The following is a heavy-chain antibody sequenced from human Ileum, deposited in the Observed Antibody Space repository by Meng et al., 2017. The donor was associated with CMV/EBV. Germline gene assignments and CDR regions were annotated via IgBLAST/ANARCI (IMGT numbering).Heavy chain of an antibody. CDR2: ISSSGSAI. D-gene: IGHD3-16*01. J-gene: IGHJ4*02. Sequence: GGSLRLSCSASGFTFGDCAMNWIRQAPGKGLEWVSYISSSGSAIYYADSVKGRFTISRDNTKNSLYLQMNSLRAEDTAVYYCARGQDHGGNWGQGTLVTVSS. CDR3: ARGQDHGGN. CDR1: GFTFGDCA. V-gene: IGHV3-11*01.